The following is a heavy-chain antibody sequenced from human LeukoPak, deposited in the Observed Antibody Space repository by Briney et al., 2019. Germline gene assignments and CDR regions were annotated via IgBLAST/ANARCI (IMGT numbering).Heavy chain of an antibody. CDR1: GFTFSNYW. J-gene: IGHJ3*02. D-gene: IGHD3-3*01. Sequence: GGSLRLSCAASGFTFSNYWMHWVRQAPGKGLVWVSLINSDGSSTIYADSVKGRFTISRDNTKNTLYLQMNSLRAEDTAVYYCARGLTIFGVVNDAFDIWGQGTMVTVSS. CDR2: INSDGSST. V-gene: IGHV3-74*01. CDR3: ARGLTIFGVVNDAFDI.